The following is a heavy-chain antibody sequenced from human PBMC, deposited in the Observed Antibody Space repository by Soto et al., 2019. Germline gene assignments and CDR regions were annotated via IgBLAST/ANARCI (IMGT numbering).Heavy chain of an antibody. V-gene: IGHV1-69*12. CDR1: GGTFSSYA. D-gene: IGHD6-6*01. Sequence: QVQLVQSGAEVKKPGSSVKVSCKASGGTFSSYAISWVRQAPGQGLEWMGGIIPILGTANYAQKFQGRVTITADESTSTAYLELSSLRSEDTAVYYCGVFGSGNYYYGMDVWRQGTTVTVSS. J-gene: IGHJ6*02. CDR3: GVFGSGNYYYGMDV. CDR2: IIPILGTA.